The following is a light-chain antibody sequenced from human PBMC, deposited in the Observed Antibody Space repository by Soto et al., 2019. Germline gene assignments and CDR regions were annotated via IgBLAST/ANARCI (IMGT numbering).Light chain of an antibody. CDR1: QSISSC. CDR2: KAS. V-gene: IGKV1-5*03. Sequence: DIQMTQSPSTLSASVGDRVTITCRASQSISSCLAWYQQKPGKAPNLLIYKASSLQSGVPSRFSGSGSGTEFTLAISSLQPDDFAAYYCQQYDSYPYTFGQGTKLEIK. CDR3: QQYDSYPYT. J-gene: IGKJ2*01.